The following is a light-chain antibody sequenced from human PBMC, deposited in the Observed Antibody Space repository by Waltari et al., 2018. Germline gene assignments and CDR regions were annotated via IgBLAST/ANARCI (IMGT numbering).Light chain of an antibody. CDR3: SSYTSSSTWV. CDR1: SSDVGGYNY. J-gene: IGLJ3*02. Sequence: QSALTQPASVSGSPGQSITVSCTGTSSDVGGYNYVSWYQQHPGKAPQLMIYDVSKRPSGFSNRFSGSKSGNTASLTISGLQAEDEADYYCSSYTSSSTWVFGGGTKVTVL. CDR2: DVS. V-gene: IGLV2-14*01.